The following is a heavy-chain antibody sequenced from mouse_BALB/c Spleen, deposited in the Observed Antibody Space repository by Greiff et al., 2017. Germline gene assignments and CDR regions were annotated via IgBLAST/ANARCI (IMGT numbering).Heavy chain of an antibody. J-gene: IGHJ3*01. CDR1: GLSLTIYG. CDR2: IWAGGST. V-gene: IGHV2-9*02. D-gene: IGHD1-1*01. Sequence: QVQLKESGPGLVAPLQSLSITCTVPGLSLTIYGVHWVRQPPGKGLEWLGVIWAGGSTNYNSALMSRLSISKDTSKSQVFLKMNSLQTDDTAMYYCAILLLRSSGCAYWGQGTLDSVSA. CDR3: AILLLRSSGCAY.